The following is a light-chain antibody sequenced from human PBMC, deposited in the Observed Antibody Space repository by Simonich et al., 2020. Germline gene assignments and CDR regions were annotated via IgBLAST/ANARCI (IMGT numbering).Light chain of an antibody. J-gene: IGKJ2*01. Sequence: EIVMTQSTATLSVSPGERATRTGRASQSVSRNLAWYQQKPGQAPRLLIYGASTRATGIPARFSGSGSGTEFTLTISSLQSEDFAVYYCQQYYSTPYTFGQGTKLEIK. CDR1: QSVSRN. CDR3: QQYYSTPYT. V-gene: IGKV3-15*01. CDR2: GAS.